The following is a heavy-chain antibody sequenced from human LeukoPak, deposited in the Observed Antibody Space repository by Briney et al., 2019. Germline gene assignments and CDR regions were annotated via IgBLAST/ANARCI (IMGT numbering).Heavy chain of an antibody. Sequence: SETLSLTCTVSGGSISSYYWGWIRQPPGKGLEWIGSIYYSGSTYYNPSLKSRVTISVDTSKNQFSLKLSSVTAADTAVYYCASVRGVIWTAYYFDYWGQGTLVTVSS. CDR1: GGSISSYY. CDR2: IYYSGST. V-gene: IGHV4-39*01. CDR3: ASVRGVIWTAYYFDY. J-gene: IGHJ4*02. D-gene: IGHD3-10*01.